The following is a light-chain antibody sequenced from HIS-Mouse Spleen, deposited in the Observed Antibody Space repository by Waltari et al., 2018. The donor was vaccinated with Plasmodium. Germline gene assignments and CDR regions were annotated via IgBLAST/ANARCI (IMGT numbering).Light chain of an antibody. V-gene: IGLV3-10*01. J-gene: IGLJ3*02. CDR1: ALPKKS. Sequence: SYELTPPPSVSVSPGPTARLTCTGDALPKKSSYWYQQKSGQAPVLVIYEDSKRPSGIPERFSGSSSGTMATLTISGAQVEDEADYYCYSTDSSGNHRVFGGGTKLTVL. CDR2: EDS. CDR3: YSTDSSGNHRV.